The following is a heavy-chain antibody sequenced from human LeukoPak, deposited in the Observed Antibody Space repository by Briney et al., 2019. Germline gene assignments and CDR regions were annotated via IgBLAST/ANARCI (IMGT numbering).Heavy chain of an antibody. D-gene: IGHD3-22*01. V-gene: IGHV5-51*01. CDR2: IYPGDSGT. CDR1: GYSFTSYW. Sequence: GESLKISCKGSGYSFTSYWISWVRQMPGKGLEWMGIIYPGDSGTRYSPSFPGQVTISADKSISTAYLQWSSLKASDTAMYYCAGMYYYDSSGYPRGYNWFDPWGQGTLVTVSS. J-gene: IGHJ5*02. CDR3: AGMYYYDSSGYPRGYNWFDP.